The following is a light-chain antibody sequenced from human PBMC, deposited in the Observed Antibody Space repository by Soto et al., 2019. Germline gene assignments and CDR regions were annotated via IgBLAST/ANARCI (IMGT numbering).Light chain of an antibody. CDR1: QSINHW. Sequence: DIQMTQSPSSLSASVGDRVTITCRASQSINHWLAWYQQKPGKAPKFLIYDASTLRNGVPSRFSGRGSGTEFTLTISSLQPDDFETYYCQKSDSHPYTFGQGTK. V-gene: IGKV1-5*01. CDR3: QKSDSHPYT. J-gene: IGKJ2*01. CDR2: DAS.